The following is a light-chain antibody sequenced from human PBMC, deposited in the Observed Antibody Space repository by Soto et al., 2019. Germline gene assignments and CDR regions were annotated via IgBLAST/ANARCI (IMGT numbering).Light chain of an antibody. V-gene: IGKV3-15*01. Sequence: EIVMTQSPATLSVSPGETATLSCRASQSVNSNLAWYQQKPGQAPRLLISDASTRAAGLPARFSGSGSGTEFTLTFSSLQSEDFAVYFCQQSNNWPKTFGQGTKVEIK. CDR2: DAS. CDR3: QQSNNWPKT. J-gene: IGKJ1*01. CDR1: QSVNSN.